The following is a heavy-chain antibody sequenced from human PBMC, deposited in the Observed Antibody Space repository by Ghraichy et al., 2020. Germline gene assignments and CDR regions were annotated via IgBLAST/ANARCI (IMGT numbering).Heavy chain of an antibody. CDR2: IYYSGST. Sequence: SETLSLTCTVSGGSISSYYWSWIRQPPGKGLEWIGYIYYSGSTNYNPSLKSRVTISVDTSKNQFSLKLSSVTAADTAVYYCARDLIMGYSYGLDAFDIWGQGTMVTVSS. CDR3: ARDLIMGYSYGLDAFDI. J-gene: IGHJ3*02. D-gene: IGHD5-18*01. V-gene: IGHV4-59*01. CDR1: GGSISSYY.